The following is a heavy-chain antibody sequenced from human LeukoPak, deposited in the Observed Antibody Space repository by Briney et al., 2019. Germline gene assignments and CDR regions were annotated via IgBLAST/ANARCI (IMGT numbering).Heavy chain of an antibody. CDR3: ARQMTTDAFDI. CDR2: IYHTGSS. D-gene: IGHD4-17*01. Sequence: SETLSLTCTVSGGSISTYYWSWIRQPPGKRLKWIGYIYHTGSSNYNPSLKSRVTILVDTSKNQFSLKLSSVTAADTAVYFCARQMTTDAFDIWGQGTVVAVSS. J-gene: IGHJ3*02. CDR1: GGSISTYY. V-gene: IGHV4-59*01.